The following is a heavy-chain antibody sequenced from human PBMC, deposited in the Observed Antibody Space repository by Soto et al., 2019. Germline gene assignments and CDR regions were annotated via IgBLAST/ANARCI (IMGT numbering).Heavy chain of an antibody. V-gene: IGHV4-59*01. CDR1: GGSISPYY. CDR3: VRGITVISLDY. D-gene: IGHD4-17*01. J-gene: IGHJ4*03. Sequence: QVQLQGSGPGLVKPSETLSLTCTVSGGSISPYYWSWIRQPPGKGLEWIGYIYFDGDTNYNPSLEGRVTMSMDRPKNQFSLKLTSVTPSDTAMYYCVRGITVISLDYWDHGSLVTVSS. CDR2: IYFDGDT.